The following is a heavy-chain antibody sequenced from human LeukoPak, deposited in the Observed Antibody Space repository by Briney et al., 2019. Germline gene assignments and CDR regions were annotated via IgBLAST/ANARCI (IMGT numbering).Heavy chain of an antibody. V-gene: IGHV3-21*01. D-gene: IGHD3-22*01. J-gene: IGHJ4*02. Sequence: GGSLRLSCAASGFTFSSYSMNWVRQAPGKGLEWVSSISSSSSYIYYADSVKGRFTISRDNAKNSLYLQMNSLRAEDTAVYYCARAAGGYCDSSGPGQKNYYLDYWGQGTLVTVSS. CDR1: GFTFSSYS. CDR2: ISSSSSYI. CDR3: ARAAGGYCDSSGPGQKNYYLDY.